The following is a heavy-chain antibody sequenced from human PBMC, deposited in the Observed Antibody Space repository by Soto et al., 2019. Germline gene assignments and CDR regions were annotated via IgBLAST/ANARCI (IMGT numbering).Heavy chain of an antibody. J-gene: IGHJ5*02. D-gene: IGHD3-10*01. CDR1: GYTFTGYY. V-gene: IGHV1-2*04. CDR2: INPNSGGT. Sequence: ASVKVSCKASGYTFTGYYMHWVRQAPGQGLEWMGWINPNSGGTNYAQKFQGWVTMTRDTSISTAYMELSRLRSDDTAVYYCARVNKLLWFGDSPGWFDPWGQGTLVTVPS. CDR3: ARVNKLLWFGDSPGWFDP.